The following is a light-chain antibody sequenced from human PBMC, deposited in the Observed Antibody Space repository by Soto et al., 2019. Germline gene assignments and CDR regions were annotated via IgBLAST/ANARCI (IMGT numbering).Light chain of an antibody. CDR1: QGIANH. V-gene: IGKV1-27*01. CDR2: AAS. J-gene: IGKJ1*01. Sequence: DIQMTQSPSSLSASVGVRVTITCRASQGIANHLAWYQQKPGKAPNLLIYAASTLQSGVPSRFSGSGFGTDFTLTISSLQPEDVATYYCQQYNNWPPWTFGQGTKVEIK. CDR3: QQYNNWPPWT.